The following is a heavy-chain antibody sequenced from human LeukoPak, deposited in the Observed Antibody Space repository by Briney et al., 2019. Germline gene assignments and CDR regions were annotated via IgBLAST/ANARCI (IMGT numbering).Heavy chain of an antibody. CDR2: IYTSGST. D-gene: IGHD3-16*02. V-gene: IGHV4-4*07. J-gene: IGHJ3*02. CDR3: VRDVAPGFNYVWGSYREYDAFDI. CDR1: GGSISSYY. Sequence: SETLSLTCTVSGGSISSYYWSWIRQPAGKGLEWIGRIYTSGSTNYNPSLKSRVTMSVDTSKNQFSLKLSSVTAADTAVYYCVRDVAPGFNYVWGSYREYDAFDIWGQGTMVTVSS.